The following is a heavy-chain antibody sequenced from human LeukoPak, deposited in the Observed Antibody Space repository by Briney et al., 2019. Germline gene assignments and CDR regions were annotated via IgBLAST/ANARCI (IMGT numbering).Heavy chain of an antibody. D-gene: IGHD3-9*01. CDR1: GGSISSYY. CDR2: IFDSGSP. J-gene: IGHJ6*02. CDR3: ARDHWLLSSKTWYYYGMDV. Sequence: PSETLSLTCTVSGGSISSYYWSWIRQPPGKGLEWIGYIFDSGSPDYNPSLRSRVAISVDTSKNQFSLKLSSVTAADTAVYYCARDHWLLSSKTWYYYGMDVWGQGTTVTVSS. V-gene: IGHV4-59*01.